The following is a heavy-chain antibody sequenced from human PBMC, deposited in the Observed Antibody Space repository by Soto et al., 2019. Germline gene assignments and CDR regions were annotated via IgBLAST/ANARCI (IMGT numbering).Heavy chain of an antibody. D-gene: IGHD3-10*01. CDR3: TTEGTVLLWFGESV. J-gene: IGHJ6*02. CDR2: IKSKTDGGTT. CDR1: GITYTAGR. Sequence: PGGSLRQTGAASGITYTAGRRNFVNQAPGKGLEWVGRIKSKTDGGTTDYAAPVKGRFTISRDDSKNTLYLQMNSLKTEDTAVYYCTTEGTVLLWFGESVWGQGPTV. V-gene: IGHV3-15*07.